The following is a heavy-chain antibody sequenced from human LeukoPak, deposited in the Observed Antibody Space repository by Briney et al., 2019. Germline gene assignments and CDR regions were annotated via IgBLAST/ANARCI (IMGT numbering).Heavy chain of an antibody. CDR2: IYPNGNT. CDR1: GFALSEYT. V-gene: IGHV3-23*01. D-gene: IGHD6-19*01. J-gene: IGHJ4*02. CDR3: VKDRQPDSAWTFDY. Sequence: GGSLRLSCAASGFALSEYTTNWVRQAPEKGLEWVSAIYPNGNTFYADSVRGRFTISRDTSKSTLYLEMSSLRVEDTAIYYCVKDRQPDSAWTFDYWGQGNLVSVSS.